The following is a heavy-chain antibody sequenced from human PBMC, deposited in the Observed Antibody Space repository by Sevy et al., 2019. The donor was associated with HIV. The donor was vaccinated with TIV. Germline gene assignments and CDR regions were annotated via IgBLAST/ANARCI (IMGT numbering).Heavy chain of an antibody. J-gene: IGHJ4*02. D-gene: IGHD3-10*01. CDR1: GFTFDDYA. CDR3: ARDLASGSFFSLYFDY. Sequence: GGSLRLSCAASGFTFDDYAMHWARQAPGKGLEWVSGISWNSGSIGYADSVKGRFTISRDNAKNSLYLQMNSLRAEDTALYYCARDLASGSFFSLYFDYWGQGTLVTVSS. CDR2: ISWNSGSI. V-gene: IGHV3-9*01.